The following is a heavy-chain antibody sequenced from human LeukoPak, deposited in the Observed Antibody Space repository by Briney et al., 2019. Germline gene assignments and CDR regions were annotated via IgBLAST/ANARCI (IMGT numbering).Heavy chain of an antibody. CDR1: GGSISSYY. D-gene: IGHD5-18*01. CDR3: ARALRSRYRDYYYYMDV. V-gene: IGHV4-4*07. Sequence: SETLSLTCTVSGGSISSYYWSWIRQPAGKGLEWIGRIYTSGSTNYNPSLKSRVTMSVDTSKNQFSLKLTSVTAADTAVYYCARALRSRYRDYYYYMDVWGKGTTVAVSS. CDR2: IYTSGST. J-gene: IGHJ6*03.